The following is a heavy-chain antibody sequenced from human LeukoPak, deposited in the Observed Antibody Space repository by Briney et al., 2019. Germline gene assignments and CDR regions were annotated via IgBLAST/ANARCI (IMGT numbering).Heavy chain of an antibody. Sequence: GESLEISCKGSGYSFTSYWIGWVRQMPGKGLEWMGIIYPGDSDTRYSPSFQGQVTISADKSISTAYLQCSSLKASDTAMYYCARLYTRGAAAGTDYFDYWGQGTLVTVSS. V-gene: IGHV5-51*01. J-gene: IGHJ4*02. D-gene: IGHD6-13*01. CDR2: IYPGDSDT. CDR1: GYSFTSYW. CDR3: ARLYTRGAAAGTDYFDY.